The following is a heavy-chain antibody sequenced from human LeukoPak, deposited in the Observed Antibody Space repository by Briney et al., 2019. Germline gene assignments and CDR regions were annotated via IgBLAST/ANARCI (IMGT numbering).Heavy chain of an antibody. V-gene: IGHV3-7*03. J-gene: IGHJ3*02. CDR3: ARAPGPIFGSNAFDI. D-gene: IGHD3-9*01. CDR2: IKQDGSEK. CDR1: GFTFSSYW. Sequence: GGSLRLSCAASGFTFSSYWMSWVRQAPGKGLEWVANIKQDGSEKYYVDSVKGRFTISRDNAKNSLYLQMNSLRAEDTALYYCARAPGPIFGSNAFDIWGQGTMVTVSS.